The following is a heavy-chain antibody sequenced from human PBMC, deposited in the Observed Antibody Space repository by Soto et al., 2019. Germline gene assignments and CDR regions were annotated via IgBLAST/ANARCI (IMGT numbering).Heavy chain of an antibody. Sequence: ASVKVSCKASSYTFTSYGISWLRQAPGQGLEWMGWISAYNGNTKFAQKFRGRVTMTTDTSTSTAYMELRSLRSDDTAVYYCARDLGGRIKDESRSGYSTTIDYWGQGTLVTVSS. CDR3: ARDLGGRIKDESRSGYSTTIDY. CDR2: ISAYNGNT. V-gene: IGHV1-18*01. D-gene: IGHD3-3*01. J-gene: IGHJ4*02. CDR1: SYTFTSYG.